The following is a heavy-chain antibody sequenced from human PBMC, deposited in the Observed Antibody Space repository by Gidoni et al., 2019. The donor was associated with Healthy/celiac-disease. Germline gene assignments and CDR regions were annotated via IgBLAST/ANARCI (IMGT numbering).Heavy chain of an antibody. V-gene: IGHV1-69*01. CDR1: GGTFSSYA. D-gene: IGHD2-15*01. CDR3: ARVGGIVVVAATEDYGMDV. J-gene: IGHJ6*02. CDR2: IIPIFGTA. Sequence: QVQLVQSGAEVKKPGSSVKVSCKASGGTFSSYANSWVRQAPGQGLEWMGGIIPIFGTANYAQKFQGRVTITADESTSTAYMELSSLRSEDTAVYYCARVGGIVVVAATEDYGMDVWGQGTTVTVSS.